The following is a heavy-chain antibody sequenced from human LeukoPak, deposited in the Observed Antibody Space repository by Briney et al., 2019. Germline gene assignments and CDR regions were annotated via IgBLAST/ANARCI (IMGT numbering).Heavy chain of an antibody. D-gene: IGHD1-26*01. CDR1: GFTFSSYS. J-gene: IGHJ4*02. V-gene: IGHV3-48*04. CDR3: ARSARGSSDY. Sequence: GGSLRLSCAASGFTFSSYSMNWVRQAPGKGLEWVSYISSSGSTIYYADSVKGRFTISRDNAKNSLYLQMNSLRAEDTAVYYCARSARGSSDYWGQGTLVTVSS. CDR2: ISSSGSTI.